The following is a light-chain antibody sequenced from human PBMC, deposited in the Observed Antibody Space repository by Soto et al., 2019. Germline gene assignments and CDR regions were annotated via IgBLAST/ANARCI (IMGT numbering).Light chain of an antibody. Sequence: EIVMTQSPATLSVFPGERATLSCRASLSVDSDLAWYQLKPGQAPRLLIYGASTRATGISARFTGSGSGTEFTLTISSLQAEDFALYFCQQSTNWPLSFGGGTKVEI. V-gene: IGKV3-15*01. CDR1: LSVDSD. J-gene: IGKJ4*01. CDR2: GAS. CDR3: QQSTNWPLS.